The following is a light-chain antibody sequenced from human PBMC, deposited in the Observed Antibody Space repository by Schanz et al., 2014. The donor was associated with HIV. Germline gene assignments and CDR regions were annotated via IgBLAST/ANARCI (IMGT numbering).Light chain of an antibody. J-gene: IGKJ3*01. CDR1: QSVRSNY. CDR2: GAS. Sequence: EIVLTQSPGTLSLSPGERATLSCRASQSVRSNYLAWYQQKPGQAPRLLIFGASSRATGIPDRFTGSGSGTDFTLTISRLEPEDFAMYYCQQYGSSPLTFGPGSKLDVK. CDR3: QQYGSSPLT. V-gene: IGKV3-20*01.